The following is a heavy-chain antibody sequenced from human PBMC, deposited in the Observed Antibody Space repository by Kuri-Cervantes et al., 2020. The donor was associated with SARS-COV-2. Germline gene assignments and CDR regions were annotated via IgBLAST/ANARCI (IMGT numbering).Heavy chain of an antibody. CDR2: INHSGST. V-gene: IGHV4-34*01. Sequence: GSLRLSCAVYGGSFSGYYWSWIRQPPGKGLEWIGEINHSGSTNYNPPLKSRVTISVDTSKNQFSLKLSSVTAADTAVYYCARVRWDFWSGYSYYFDYWGQGTLVTVSS. J-gene: IGHJ4*02. D-gene: IGHD3-3*01. CDR1: GGSFSGYY. CDR3: ARVRWDFWSGYSYYFDY.